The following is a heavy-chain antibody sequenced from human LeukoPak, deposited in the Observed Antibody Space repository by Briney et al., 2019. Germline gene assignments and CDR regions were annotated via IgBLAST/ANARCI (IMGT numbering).Heavy chain of an antibody. CDR2: IKQDGSEK. Sequence: PGGSLRLSCAASGFTFSSYWMSWVRQAPGKGLEWVANIKQDGSEKYCVDSVKGRFTISRDNAKNSLYLQMNSLRAEDTAVYYCARVSYYYYGSGSYSQDAFDIWGQGTMVTVSS. J-gene: IGHJ3*02. CDR1: GFTFSSYW. CDR3: ARVSYYYYGSGSYSQDAFDI. D-gene: IGHD3-10*01. V-gene: IGHV3-7*01.